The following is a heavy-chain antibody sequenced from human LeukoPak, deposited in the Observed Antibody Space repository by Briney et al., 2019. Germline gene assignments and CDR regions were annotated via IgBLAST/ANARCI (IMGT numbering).Heavy chain of an antibody. CDR1: GGTFSSYA. CDR3: ASGPIYCSSTSCYTFYYYYYGMDV. J-gene: IGHJ6*02. CDR2: IIPIFGTA. Sequence: SVKVSCKASGGTFSSYAISWVRQAPGQGLEWMGGIIPIFGTANYAQKFQGRVTITADESTSTAYIELSSLRSEDTAVYYCASGPIYCSSTSCYTFYYYYYGMDVWGQGTTVTVSS. D-gene: IGHD2-2*02. V-gene: IGHV1-69*13.